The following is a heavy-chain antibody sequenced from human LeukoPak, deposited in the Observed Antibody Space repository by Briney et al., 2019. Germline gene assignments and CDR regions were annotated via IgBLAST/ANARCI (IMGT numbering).Heavy chain of an antibody. D-gene: IGHD3-10*01. J-gene: IGHJ5*02. CDR1: GGSISSGGYY. Sequence: SETLSLTCTVSGGSISSGGYYWSWIRQHPGKGLEWIGYIYYSGSTYYNPSLKSRVIISVDTSKNQFSLKLSSVTAADTAVYYCARDRPALLRGVIGTNWFDPWGQGTLVTVSS. CDR3: ARDRPALLRGVIGTNWFDP. CDR2: IYYSGST. V-gene: IGHV4-31*03.